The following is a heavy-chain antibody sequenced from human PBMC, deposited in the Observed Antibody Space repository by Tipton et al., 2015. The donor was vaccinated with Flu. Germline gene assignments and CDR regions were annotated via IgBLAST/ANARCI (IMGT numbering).Heavy chain of an antibody. CDR3: ARGGVAVTGNGLDV. V-gene: IGHV4-61*01. CDR2: VYYTGST. D-gene: IGHD1-20*01. J-gene: IGHJ3*01. Sequence: TLSLTCSVSGGSVSSGSHYWSWIRQSPGKGLEWIGHVYYTGSTDYNPSLKSRITMSMDASKNQFSLEVISVTASDTALYFCARGGVAVTGNGLDVWGQGTMVTVSS. CDR1: GGSVSSGSHY.